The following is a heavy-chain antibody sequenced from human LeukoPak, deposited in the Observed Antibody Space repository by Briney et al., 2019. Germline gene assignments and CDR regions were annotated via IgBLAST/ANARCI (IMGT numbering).Heavy chain of an antibody. Sequence: GGSLRLSCAASGFTFSSYGMHWVRQAPGKGLEWVAVISYDGSNKYYADSVKGRFTISRDNSKKTLYLQMNSVRAEDTAVYYCAKEGSSLYYYGSGSGAFDIWGQGTMVTVSS. CDR2: ISYDGSNK. D-gene: IGHD3-10*01. J-gene: IGHJ3*02. CDR1: GFTFSSYG. CDR3: AKEGSSLYYYGSGSGAFDI. V-gene: IGHV3-30*18.